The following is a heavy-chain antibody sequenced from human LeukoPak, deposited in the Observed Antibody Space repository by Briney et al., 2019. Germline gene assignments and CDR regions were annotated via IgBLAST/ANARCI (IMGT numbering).Heavy chain of an antibody. D-gene: IGHD2-2*02. CDR2: VYSGGRT. J-gene: IGHJ4*02. V-gene: IGHV3-53*04. CDR1: GFSLSSKY. Sequence: PGGSLRLSCAASGFSLSSKYMSWVRQAPGKGLKWVAVVYSGGRTYYADSVKRRFTISRHNSKNTLYLQMNSLRAEDTAVYYCASRYTRGRQPTDYWGKGNLVTVS. CDR3: ASRYTRGRQPTDY.